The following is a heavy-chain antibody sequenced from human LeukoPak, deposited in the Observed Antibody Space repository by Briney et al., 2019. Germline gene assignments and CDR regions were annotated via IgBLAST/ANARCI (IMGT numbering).Heavy chain of an antibody. V-gene: IGHV3-23*01. Sequence: GGPLRLSCAALGFTFSSYAMGWVRKAPGKGLEWVSAISGSGGSTYYADSVKGRFTISRDNSKNTLYLQMNSLRAEDTAVYYCATARQGDYWGQGTLVTVSS. CDR2: ISGSGGST. CDR3: ATARQGDY. CDR1: GFTFSSYA. J-gene: IGHJ4*02.